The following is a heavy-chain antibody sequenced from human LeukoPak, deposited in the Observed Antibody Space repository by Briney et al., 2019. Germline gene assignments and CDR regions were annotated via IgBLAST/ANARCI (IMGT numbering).Heavy chain of an antibody. CDR1: GFTFSSYS. CDR3: ARDLRDGYNYNYYYYYGMDV. Sequence: PGGSLRLSCAASGFTFSSYSMNWVRQAPGKGLEWVSSISSSSSYIYYADSVKGRFTISRDNAKNSLYLQMNSLRDEDTAVYYCARDLRDGYNYNYYYYYGMDVWGQGTTVTVSS. V-gene: IGHV3-21*01. CDR2: ISSSSSYI. D-gene: IGHD5-24*01. J-gene: IGHJ6*02.